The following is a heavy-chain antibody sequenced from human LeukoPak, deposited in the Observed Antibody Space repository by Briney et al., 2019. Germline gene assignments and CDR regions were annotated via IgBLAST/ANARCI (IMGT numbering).Heavy chain of an antibody. CDR3: ARSVEGAFYF. D-gene: IGHD6-19*01. J-gene: IGHJ4*02. V-gene: IGHV3-48*02. Sequence: GGSLRLSCAASGFTFSPYSMNWSRQAPGKGREWVSYITGSSNRIHYADSVRGRFTISRDNAMNSLHLQMNSLRDEDTAMYYCARSVEGAFYFWGQGTLVTVSS. CDR1: GFTFSPYS. CDR2: ITGSSNRI.